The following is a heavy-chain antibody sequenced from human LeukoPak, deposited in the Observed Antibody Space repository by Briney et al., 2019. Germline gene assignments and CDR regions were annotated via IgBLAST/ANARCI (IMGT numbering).Heavy chain of an antibody. J-gene: IGHJ4*02. CDR1: GFTFSSYA. CDR3: AKDLGFRSGYYYDLDY. Sequence: GGSLRLSCAASGFTFSSYAMSWVRQAPGKGLEWVSAISGSGGSTYYADSVKGRFTISRDNSKNTLYLQMNSLRAEDTAVYYCAKDLGFRSGYYYDLDYWGQGTLVTVSP. V-gene: IGHV3-23*01. D-gene: IGHD3-22*01. CDR2: ISGSGGST.